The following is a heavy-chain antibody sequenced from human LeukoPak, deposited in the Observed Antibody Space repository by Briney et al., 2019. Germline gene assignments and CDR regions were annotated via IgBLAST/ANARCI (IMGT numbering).Heavy chain of an antibody. J-gene: IGHJ4*02. CDR3: AREPYYDSSGYCLGY. V-gene: IGHV3-23*01. CDR1: GFTFSNYA. CDR2: INGSGGRT. Sequence: GGSLRLSCAASGFTFSNYAMTWVRQAPGKGLEWVSDINGSGGRTYYADSVKGRFTISRDNSKNTLYLQMNSLRVEDTAVYYCAREPYYDSSGYCLGYWGQGTLVTVSS. D-gene: IGHD3-22*01.